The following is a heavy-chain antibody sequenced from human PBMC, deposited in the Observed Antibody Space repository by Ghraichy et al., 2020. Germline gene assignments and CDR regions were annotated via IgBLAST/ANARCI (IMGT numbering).Heavy chain of an antibody. V-gene: IGHV4-34*01. Sequence: SETLSLTCAVSGGSFGGYYWNLIRQPPGKGLEWLGEINTFGRTNYNPSLGSRVTLSVDTFNNQFSLRLASVTAADTATYYCARGRYCGGDSCYPRPSSVDFWGQGTLVSVSS. D-gene: IGHD2-21*02. CDR1: GGSFGGYY. CDR2: INTFGRT. J-gene: IGHJ4*02. CDR3: ARGRYCGGDSCYPRPSSVDF.